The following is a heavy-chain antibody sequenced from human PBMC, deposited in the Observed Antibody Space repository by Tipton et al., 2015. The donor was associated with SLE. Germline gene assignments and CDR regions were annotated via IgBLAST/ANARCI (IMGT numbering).Heavy chain of an antibody. CDR2: IYYSGST. CDR1: GGSMSSYF. V-gene: IGHV4-59*08. Sequence: TLSLTCTVSGGSMSSYFWSWIRQPPGKGLEWTGYIYYSGSTNYNPSLKSRVTISVDTSKNQFSLKLSSVTAADTAVYYCARHYYYYYMDVWGTGTTVTVSS. CDR3: ARHYYYYYMDV. J-gene: IGHJ6*03.